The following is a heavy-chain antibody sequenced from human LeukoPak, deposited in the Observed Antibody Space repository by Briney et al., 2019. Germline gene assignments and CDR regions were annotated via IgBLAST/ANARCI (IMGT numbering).Heavy chain of an antibody. V-gene: IGHV4-39*07. J-gene: IGHJ4*02. D-gene: IGHD4-23*01. CDR1: GDSISSSYFY. CDR3: ARGPDYGGTVDY. Sequence: SETLSLTCTVSGDSISSSYFYWAWIRQPPGKGLQWIGSIYSSGSAYYNPSLKSRVAISVDTSENQFSLKLSSVTAADTAVYYCARGPDYGGTVDYWGQGTLVTVSS. CDR2: IYSSGSA.